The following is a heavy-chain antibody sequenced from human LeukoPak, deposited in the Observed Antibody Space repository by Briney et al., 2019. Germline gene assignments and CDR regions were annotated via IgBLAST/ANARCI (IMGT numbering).Heavy chain of an antibody. D-gene: IGHD3-10*01. CDR3: ARTAVRGVIGLDY. CDR1: GLTFSDHY. CDR2: TRNKADSYTT. V-gene: IGHV3-72*01. Sequence: GGSLRLSCAASGLTFSDHYMDWVRQAPGKGLEWVGRTRNKADSYTTEYAASVKGRFTISRDDSKNSLYLQMNSLKTEDTAVYYCARTAVRGVIGLDYWGQGTLVTVSS. J-gene: IGHJ4*02.